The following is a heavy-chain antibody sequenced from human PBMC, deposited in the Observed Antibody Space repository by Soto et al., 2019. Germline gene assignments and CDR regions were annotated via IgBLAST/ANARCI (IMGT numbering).Heavy chain of an antibody. J-gene: IGHJ6*02. CDR1: GDSINSFSDY. CDR3: AREKWVATDFYGLDV. V-gene: IGHV4-39*02. D-gene: IGHD5-12*01. CDR2: IESSGLT. Sequence: PSETLSLTCLVSGDSINSFSDYWAWIRQPPGKGPKWIASIESSGLTFYNPSLNSRVFISLDTFKNEFSLKVNSVTAAYTAVYFCAREKWVATDFYGLDVWGQGTTVTVSS.